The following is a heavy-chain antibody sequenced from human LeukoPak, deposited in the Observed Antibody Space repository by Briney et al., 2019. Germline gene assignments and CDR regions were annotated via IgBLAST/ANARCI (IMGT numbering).Heavy chain of an antibody. D-gene: IGHD2-2*01. V-gene: IGHV4-34*01. CDR3: ARVRSRVPAVYWFDP. CDR1: GGSFSGYY. CDR2: INHSGST. J-gene: IGHJ5*02. Sequence: PSETLSLTCAVYGGSFSGYYWSWIRQPPGKGLEWIGEINHSGSTNYNPSLKSRVTISVDTSKNQFSLELSSVTAADTAVYYCARVRSRVPAVYWFDPWGQGTLVTVSS.